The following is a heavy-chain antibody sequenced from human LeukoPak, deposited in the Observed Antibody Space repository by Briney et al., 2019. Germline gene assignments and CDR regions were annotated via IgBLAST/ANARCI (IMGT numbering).Heavy chain of an antibody. Sequence: GASVKVSCKASGYTFTSYDISWVRQATGQGLGWMGWMNPNSGNTGYAQKFQGRVTMTRNTSISTAYMELSSLRSEDTAVYYCARSIAARRYYYYYMDVWGKGTTVAVSS. V-gene: IGHV1-8*01. J-gene: IGHJ6*03. CDR1: GYTFTSYD. D-gene: IGHD6-6*01. CDR2: MNPNSGNT. CDR3: ARSIAARRYYYYYMDV.